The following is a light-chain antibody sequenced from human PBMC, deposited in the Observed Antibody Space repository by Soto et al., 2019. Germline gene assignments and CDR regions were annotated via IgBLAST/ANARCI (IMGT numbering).Light chain of an antibody. CDR3: QQRSDWPVT. CDR2: DTY. CDR1: QSVRST. J-gene: IGKJ3*01. Sequence: EIVLTQSPATLSLSPGEGATLSCRASQSVRSTFAWYQQKPGQAPRLLIYDTYKRATGIPARFSGSGSGTDFTLTISSLEPVDFAVYYCQQRSDWPVTFGPGTKVDIK. V-gene: IGKV3-11*01.